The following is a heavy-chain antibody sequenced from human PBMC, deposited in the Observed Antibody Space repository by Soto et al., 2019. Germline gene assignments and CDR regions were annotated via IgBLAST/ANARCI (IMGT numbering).Heavy chain of an antibody. CDR3: AKGLYDSSGYYFYPEYYFDY. J-gene: IGHJ4*02. Sequence: GGSLRLSCAASGFTFSSYAMSWVRQAPGKGLEWVSAISGSGGSTYYADSVKGRFTISRDNSKNTLYLQMNSLRAEDTAVYYCAKGLYDSSGYYFYPEYYFDYWGQGTLVTVSS. CDR1: GFTFSSYA. CDR2: ISGSGGST. V-gene: IGHV3-23*01. D-gene: IGHD3-22*01.